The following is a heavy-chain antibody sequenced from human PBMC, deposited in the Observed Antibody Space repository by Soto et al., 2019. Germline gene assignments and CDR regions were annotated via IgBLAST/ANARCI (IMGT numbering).Heavy chain of an antibody. V-gene: IGHV1-18*04. D-gene: IGHD2-2*01. J-gene: IGHJ6*02. Sequence: GGSVKVSCKASGYTFTSYGISWVRQAPGQGLEWMGWISAYNGNTNYAQKLQGRVTMTTDTSTSTAYMELRSLRSDDTAVYYCARDIVVVPAAQYYYYYGMDVWGQGTTVTVSS. CDR1: GYTFTSYG. CDR2: ISAYNGNT. CDR3: ARDIVVVPAAQYYYYYGMDV.